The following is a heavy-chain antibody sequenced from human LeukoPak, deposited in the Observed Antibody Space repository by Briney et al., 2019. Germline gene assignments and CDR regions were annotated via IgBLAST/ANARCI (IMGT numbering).Heavy chain of an antibody. CDR2: ISYDGSNK. J-gene: IGHJ4*02. D-gene: IGHD6-13*01. V-gene: IGHV3-30*18. CDR3: AKGPTGYSSSWPDY. Sequence: GGSLRLSCAASGFTFSSYGMHWVRQAPGKGLEWVAVISYDGSNKYYADSVKGRFTISRGNSKNTLYLQMNSLRAEDTAVYYCAKGPTGYSSSWPDYWGQGTLVTVSS. CDR1: GFTFSSYG.